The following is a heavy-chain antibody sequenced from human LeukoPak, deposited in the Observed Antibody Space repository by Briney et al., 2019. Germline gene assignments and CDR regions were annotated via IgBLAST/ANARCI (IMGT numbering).Heavy chain of an antibody. V-gene: IGHV1-2*02. CDR3: ARAGGRSWLDP. Sequence: APVKVSCKASGYTSTNSYIHWVRQAPGQSLEWMGSMNPKSGGTKYAQKLQGRVSMTRDTSISTAYMELASLTSDDTAVYYCARAGGRSWLDPWGQGTLVTVSS. CDR1: GYTSTNSY. J-gene: IGHJ5*02. D-gene: IGHD1-26*01. CDR2: MNPKSGGT.